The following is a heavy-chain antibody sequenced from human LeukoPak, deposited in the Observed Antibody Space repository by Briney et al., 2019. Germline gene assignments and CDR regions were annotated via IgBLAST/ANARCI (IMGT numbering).Heavy chain of an antibody. Sequence: SETLSLTCTVSGGSISSYYWSWIRQPPGKELEWIGYIYYSGSTNYNPSLKSRVTISVDTSKNQFSLKLSSVTAADTAVYYCARRGWDRVYYTHWGQGTLVTVSS. V-gene: IGHV4-59*08. J-gene: IGHJ4*02. CDR2: IYYSGST. D-gene: IGHD3-10*01. CDR1: GGSISSYY. CDR3: ARRGWDRVYYTH.